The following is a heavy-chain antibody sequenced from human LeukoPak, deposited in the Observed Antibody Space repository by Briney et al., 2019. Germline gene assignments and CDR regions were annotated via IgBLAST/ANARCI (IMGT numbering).Heavy chain of an antibody. CDR3: AYGVVMVRGVIIGGYWFDP. CDR1: GGSVSSGNYY. Sequence: SETLSLTCTVSGGSVSSGNYYWTWIRHPAGKGLEWIGYIFYTGSTNYNPSLKSRVTISVDTSKNQFSLKLKPVTAADTAVYYCAYGVVMVRGVIIGGYWFDPWGQGTLVTVSS. V-gene: IGHV4-61*01. J-gene: IGHJ5*02. D-gene: IGHD3-10*01. CDR2: IFYTGST.